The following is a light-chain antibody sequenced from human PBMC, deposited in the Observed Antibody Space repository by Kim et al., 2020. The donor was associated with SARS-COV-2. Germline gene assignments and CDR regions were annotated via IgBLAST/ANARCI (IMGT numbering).Light chain of an antibody. J-gene: IGLJ3*02. V-gene: IGLV4-69*01. CDR2: INSDGSH. Sequence: ASVKLTGTLSGGHSNYAIAWHQQQPEKGPRYLMKINSDGSHTKGDGIPDRFSGSSSGAERYLTISSLQSEDEADYYCQTWDTGIRVFGGGTQLTVL. CDR1: GGHSNYA. CDR3: QTWDTGIRV.